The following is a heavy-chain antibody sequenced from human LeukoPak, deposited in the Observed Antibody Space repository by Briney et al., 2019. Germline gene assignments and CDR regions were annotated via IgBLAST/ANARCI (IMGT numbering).Heavy chain of an antibody. J-gene: IGHJ6*03. CDR3: ARRWNYGRNYYIDV. Sequence: SETLSLTCAVYGESFSNYYWSWIRQPPGKGLEWIGEINDSGRINYNPSLLSRVTVSVDPSKNQFSLSLTSVTATDTAVYYCARRWNYGRNYYIDVWGKGATVSVSS. V-gene: IGHV4-34*01. CDR1: GESFSNYY. D-gene: IGHD1-7*01. CDR2: INDSGRI.